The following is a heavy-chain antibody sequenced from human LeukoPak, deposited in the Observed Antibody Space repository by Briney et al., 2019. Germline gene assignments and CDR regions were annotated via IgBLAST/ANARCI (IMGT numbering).Heavy chain of an antibody. J-gene: IGHJ5*02. D-gene: IGHD3-22*01. Sequence: EASVKVSCKASGYTFTSYGISWVRQAPGQGLEWMGWISAYNGNTNYAQKLQGRVTMTTDTSTSTAYMELRSLRSDDTAVYYCARDPTPVNYYDSSFEPWGQGTLVTVSS. CDR1: GYTFTSYG. V-gene: IGHV1-18*01. CDR2: ISAYNGNT. CDR3: ARDPTPVNYYDSSFEP.